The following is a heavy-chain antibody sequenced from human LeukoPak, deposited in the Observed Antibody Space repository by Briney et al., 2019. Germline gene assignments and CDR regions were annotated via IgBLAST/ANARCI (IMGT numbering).Heavy chain of an antibody. V-gene: IGHV4-31*03. CDR1: GGSISSSSYY. CDR3: ARDFPYGDTAKHAFDI. Sequence: PSETLSLTCTVSGGSISSSSYYWGWIRQPPGKGLEWIGYIYYSGSTYYNPSLKSRVTISVDSSKNQFSLKLSSVTAADTAVYYCARDFPYGDTAKHAFDIWGQGTMVTVSS. D-gene: IGHD4-17*01. CDR2: IYYSGST. J-gene: IGHJ3*02.